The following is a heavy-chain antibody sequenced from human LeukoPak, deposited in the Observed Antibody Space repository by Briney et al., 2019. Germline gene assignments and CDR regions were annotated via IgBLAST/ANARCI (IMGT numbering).Heavy chain of an antibody. CDR3: AREYSYGYDDWFDP. CDR1: GISLSNYA. V-gene: IGHV3-23*01. D-gene: IGHD5-18*01. Sequence: GGTLRLSCVVSGISLSNYAMTWVRQAPGKGLEWVSYISERGGSTTYADSVKGRFNISRDNSKNTLYLQMNSLRAGDTAIYYCAREYSYGYDDWFDPWGQGTLVTVSS. J-gene: IGHJ5*02. CDR2: ISERGGST.